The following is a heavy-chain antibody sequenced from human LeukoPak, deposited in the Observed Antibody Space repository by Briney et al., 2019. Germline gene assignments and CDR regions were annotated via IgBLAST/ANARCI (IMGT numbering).Heavy chain of an antibody. J-gene: IGHJ4*02. CDR3: ARDEAGYSGYDYLENFDY. CDR2: ISAYNGNT. V-gene: IGHV1-18*01. Sequence: GASVKVSCKASGYTFTSYGISWVRQAPGQGLEWMGWISAYNGNTNYAQKPQGRVTMTTDTSTSTAYMELRSLRSDDTAVYYCARDEAGYSGYDYLENFDYWGQGTLVTVSS. CDR1: GYTFTSYG. D-gene: IGHD5-12*01.